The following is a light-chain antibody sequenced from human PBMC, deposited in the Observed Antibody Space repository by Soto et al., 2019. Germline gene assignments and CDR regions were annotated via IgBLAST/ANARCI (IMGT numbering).Light chain of an antibody. CDR2: DAS. Sequence: DIQMTQSPSTLSASVGDRVTITCRASQSISSWLAWYQQKPGKAPKLLIYDASSLESGVPSRFSGSGSGAEFTLTISSLQPDDFATYYCQQYNSYSATFGQGTKV. V-gene: IGKV1-5*01. CDR3: QQYNSYSAT. J-gene: IGKJ1*01. CDR1: QSISSW.